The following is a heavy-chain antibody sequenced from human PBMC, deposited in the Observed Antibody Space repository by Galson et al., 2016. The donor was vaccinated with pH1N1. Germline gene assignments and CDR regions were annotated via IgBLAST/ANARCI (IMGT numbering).Heavy chain of an antibody. J-gene: IGHJ3*01. V-gene: IGHV1-8*01. CDR2: MNPNSGNT. Sequence: SVKVSCKASGYTFTSYDINWVRQATGQGLEWMGWMNPNSGNTGSAQKFQGRVTMTRNSSITTAYMELSSLRSEDTAVYYCATEAKATSGESALEDWGQGTMVTVSS. CDR1: GYTFTSYD. CDR3: ATEAKATSGESALED. D-gene: IGHD7-27*01.